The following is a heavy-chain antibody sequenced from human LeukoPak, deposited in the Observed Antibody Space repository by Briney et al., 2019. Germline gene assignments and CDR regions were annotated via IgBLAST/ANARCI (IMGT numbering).Heavy chain of an antibody. D-gene: IGHD3-10*01. CDR2: IIPIFGTA. CDR3: TRDTPAISSGSFSPEDWFDP. Sequence: SVKVSCKASGGTFSSYAISWVRQAPGQGLEWMGGIIPIFGTANYAQKFQGRVTITADESTSTAYMELSSLRSEDTAVYYCTRDTPAISSGSFSPEDWFDPWGQGTLVTVSS. CDR1: GGTFSSYA. V-gene: IGHV1-69*13. J-gene: IGHJ5*02.